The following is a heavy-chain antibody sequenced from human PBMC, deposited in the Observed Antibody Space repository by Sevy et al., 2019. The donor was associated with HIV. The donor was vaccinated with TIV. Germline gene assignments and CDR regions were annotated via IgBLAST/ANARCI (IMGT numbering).Heavy chain of an antibody. V-gene: IGHV4-34*01. CDR1: GGSFSGYY. CDR3: ARHCTGSSCSHAFDI. D-gene: IGHD2-15*01. CDR2: INHTGGT. J-gene: IGHJ3*02. Sequence: SETLSLTCAVYGGSFSGYYWSWIRQPPGKGLEWIGEINHTGGTNYNPSLKSRVTISVDTSKNQFSLKLNSVTAADTAVYYCARHCTGSSCSHAFDIWAQGTMVTVSS.